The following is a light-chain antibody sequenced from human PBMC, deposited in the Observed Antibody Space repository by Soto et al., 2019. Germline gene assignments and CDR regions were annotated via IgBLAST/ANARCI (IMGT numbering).Light chain of an antibody. CDR1: QSVSSTS. V-gene: IGKV3-20*01. CDR3: QHYVTSSIT. J-gene: IGKJ5*01. Sequence: EVVLTQSPGTLSLSPGERVTILCLASQSVSSTSLAWYQQQPGQTPRLLIYGASIRATGTPDRISGGGSGTHFTLTISRLEPEDFAVYYCQHYVTSSITFGQGTRLEIK. CDR2: GAS.